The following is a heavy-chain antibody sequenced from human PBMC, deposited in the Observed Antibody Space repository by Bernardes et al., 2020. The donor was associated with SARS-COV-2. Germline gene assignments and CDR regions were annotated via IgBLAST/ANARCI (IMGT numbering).Heavy chain of an antibody. CDR2: TYCRSKWFN. Sequence: QTLSLTCTISGDSVSSTSGAWSWIRQSPSTGLEWLGTTYCRSKWFNDYAVSVKSRITISPDTSKNQFSLQLKSVTPEDAGVYYCARASITVVPGPLGLGPWGYNYRGLDVWGQGTTVTVSS. CDR1: GDSVSSTSGA. J-gene: IGHJ6*02. D-gene: IGHD2-2*01. CDR3: ARASITVVPGPLGLGPWGYNYRGLDV. V-gene: IGHV6-1*01.